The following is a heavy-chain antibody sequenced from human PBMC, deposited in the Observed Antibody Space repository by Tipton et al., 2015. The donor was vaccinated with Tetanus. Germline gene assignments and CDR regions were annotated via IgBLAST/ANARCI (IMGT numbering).Heavy chain of an antibody. CDR1: GFTFSSYS. Sequence: SLRLSCAASGFTFSSYSMNWVRQAPGKGLEWVSSISSSSSYIYYADSVKGRFTISRDNAKNSVYLHLNSLRAEDTALYYCAREGNVGNSPDYWGQGTLVTVSS. CDR3: AREGNVGNSPDY. J-gene: IGHJ4*02. D-gene: IGHD1-1*01. V-gene: IGHV3-21*01. CDR2: ISSSSSYI.